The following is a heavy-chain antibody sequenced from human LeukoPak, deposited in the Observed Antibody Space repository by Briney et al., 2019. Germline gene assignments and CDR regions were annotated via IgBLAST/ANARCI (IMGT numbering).Heavy chain of an antibody. CDR2: ISGSGGRT. V-gene: IGHV3-23*01. Sequence: GGSLRLSCAASGFSFSSYSMSWVRQAPGKGLEWVSAISGSGGRTYYADSVKGRFTISRDNSKNTLYLQMNSLRAEDTAVYYCAKSIIQLWFLGPFDYWGQGTLVTVSS. D-gene: IGHD5-18*01. J-gene: IGHJ4*02. CDR3: AKSIIQLWFLGPFDY. CDR1: GFSFSSYS.